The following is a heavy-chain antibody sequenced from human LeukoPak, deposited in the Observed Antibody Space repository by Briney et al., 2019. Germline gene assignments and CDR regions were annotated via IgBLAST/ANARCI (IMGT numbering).Heavy chain of an antibody. J-gene: IGHJ4*02. CDR3: AKAIAAAGTFDY. CDR2: ISGSGGST. Sequence: GGSLRLSCAASDFTFSDVWMNWVRQAPGKGLEWVSAISGSGGSTYYPDSVKGRFTISRDNSKNTLYLQMNSLRAEDTAVYYCAKAIAAAGTFDYWGQGTLVTVSS. V-gene: IGHV3-23*01. D-gene: IGHD6-13*01. CDR1: DFTFSDVW.